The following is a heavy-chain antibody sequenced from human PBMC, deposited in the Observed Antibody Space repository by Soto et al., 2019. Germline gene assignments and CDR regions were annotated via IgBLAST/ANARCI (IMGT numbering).Heavy chain of an antibody. CDR1: GYTFTSYD. CDR2: MNPNSGNT. V-gene: IGHV1-8*01. J-gene: IGHJ5*02. D-gene: IGHD6-19*01. Sequence: QVQLVQSGAEVKKPGASVKVSCKASGYTFTSYDINWVGQATGQGLEWMGCMNPNSGNTGYAQQFQGRVTMTRNTSISTAYMELSSLRSEDTAVYYCAREPPAVADTNWFDPWGHGTLVTVSS. CDR3: AREPPAVADTNWFDP.